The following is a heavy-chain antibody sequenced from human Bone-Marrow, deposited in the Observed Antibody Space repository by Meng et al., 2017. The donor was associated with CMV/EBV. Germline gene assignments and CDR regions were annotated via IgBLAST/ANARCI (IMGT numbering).Heavy chain of an antibody. CDR2: IKSKTDGGTT. D-gene: IGHD2-2*01. CDR3: TTDLPCSSTSCYWLGAFDI. Sequence: GESLKISCAASGFTFDDYAMHWVRQAPGKGLEWVGRIKSKTDGGTTDYAAPVKGRFTISRDDSKNTLYLQMNSLKTEDTAVYYCTTDLPCSSTSCYWLGAFDIWGQGTMVTVSS. J-gene: IGHJ3*02. V-gene: IGHV3-15*01. CDR1: GFTFDDYA.